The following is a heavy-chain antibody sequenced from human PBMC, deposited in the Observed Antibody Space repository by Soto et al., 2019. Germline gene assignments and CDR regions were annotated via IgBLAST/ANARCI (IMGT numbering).Heavy chain of an antibody. V-gene: IGHV1-18*01. CDR3: ARGWGELVD. CDR2: ISPYSGDT. D-gene: IGHD1-7*01. Sequence: QVPLVQSGAEVKKPGASVKVSCKASGYTFSSHGITWVRQAPRQRLEWMGWISPYSGDTNYAQTLQGRVTMATDTSTSTAYMELRSLRSDGTAVYFCARGWGELVDWGQGTLVTVSS. CDR1: GYTFSSHG. J-gene: IGHJ4*02.